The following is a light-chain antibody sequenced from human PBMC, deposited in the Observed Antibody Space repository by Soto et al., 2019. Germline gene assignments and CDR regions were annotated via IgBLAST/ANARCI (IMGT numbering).Light chain of an antibody. Sequence: DIQMTQSPSSLSAPVGGRGTITCRASQSISSYLNWYQQKPGKAPKLLIYAASSLQSAVPSRFSGSGSGTDFTLTLSSMQPEDFATYYCQQSYSNSTFGQGNRLEI. CDR2: AAS. J-gene: IGKJ5*01. V-gene: IGKV1-39*01. CDR3: QQSYSNST. CDR1: QSISSY.